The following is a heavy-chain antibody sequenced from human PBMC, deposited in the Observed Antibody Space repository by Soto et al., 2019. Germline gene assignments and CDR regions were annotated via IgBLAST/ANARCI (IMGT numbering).Heavy chain of an antibody. J-gene: IGHJ5*02. V-gene: IGHV1-69*12. CDR2: IIPIFGTA. Sequence: QVQLVQSGAEVKKPGSSVKVSCKASGGTFSSYAISWVRQAPGQGLEWMGGIIPIFGTANYAQKFQGRVTITEDESKSTAYMALSIFRSEYTAVYYCASERCTNGVCDDKGFDPWGQGTLVTVS. CDR1: GGTFSSYA. D-gene: IGHD2-8*01. CDR3: ASERCTNGVCDDKGFDP.